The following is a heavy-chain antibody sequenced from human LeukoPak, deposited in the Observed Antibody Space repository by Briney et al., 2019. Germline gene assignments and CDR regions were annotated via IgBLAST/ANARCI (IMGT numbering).Heavy chain of an antibody. Sequence: QSGGSLRLSCAASGFTFSSSAMHWVRQAPGRGLEWVSAIGGRAGGTYYADSVKGRFTISRDTSKNTLYLQMNSLRAEDTAVYYCARRPYDNSGCLDFWGPGTLVTVSS. J-gene: IGHJ4*02. CDR3: ARRPYDNSGCLDF. CDR2: IGGRAGGT. CDR1: GFTFSSSA. V-gene: IGHV3-23*01. D-gene: IGHD6-19*01.